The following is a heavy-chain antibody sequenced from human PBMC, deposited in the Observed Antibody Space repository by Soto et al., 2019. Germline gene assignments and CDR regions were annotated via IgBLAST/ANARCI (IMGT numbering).Heavy chain of an antibody. V-gene: IGHV3-11*01. CDR1: GFTFSDYY. CDR2: ISSTGSST. CDR3: ARASRSSGGYGADY. D-gene: IGHD6-19*01. J-gene: IGHJ4*02. Sequence: QVQLVESGGGLVKPGGSLRLSCAASGFTFSDYYMSWIRQAPGKGLEWVSHISSTGSSTYYADSVKGRLTISRDNAKNSLYLQMNGLRAEDMAVYYCARASRSSGGYGADYWGQGTLVTVSS.